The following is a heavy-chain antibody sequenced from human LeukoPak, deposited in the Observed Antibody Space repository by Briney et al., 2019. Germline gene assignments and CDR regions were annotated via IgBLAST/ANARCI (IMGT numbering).Heavy chain of an antibody. CDR2: ISSSGSTI. CDR1: GFTFSDYY. Sequence: KPGGSLRLSCAASGFTFSDYYMSWIRQAPGKGLEWVSYISSSGSTIYYADSVKGRFTISRDNAKNSLYLQMNSLRAEDTAVYYCARNPWFGDSQLLDYWGQGTLVTVSS. CDR3: ARNPWFGDSQLLDY. J-gene: IGHJ4*02. D-gene: IGHD3-10*01. V-gene: IGHV3-11*01.